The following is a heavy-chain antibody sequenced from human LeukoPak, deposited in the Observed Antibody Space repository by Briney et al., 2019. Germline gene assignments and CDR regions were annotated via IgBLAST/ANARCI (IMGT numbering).Heavy chain of an antibody. CDR1: GFTFSRYA. J-gene: IGHJ4*02. CDR2: ISGSGGST. CDR3: ARDLEWELLQPLGYDY. V-gene: IGHV3-23*01. Sequence: PGGALRLSCAASGFTFSRYAMSWVRQAPGKGLEWVSAISGSGGSTYYADSVKGRFTISRENAKNSLYLQMNSLRAEDTAVYYCARDLEWELLQPLGYDYWGQGTLVTVSS. D-gene: IGHD1-26*01.